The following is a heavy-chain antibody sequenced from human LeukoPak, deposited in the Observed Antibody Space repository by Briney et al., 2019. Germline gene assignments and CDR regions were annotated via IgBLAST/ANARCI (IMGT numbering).Heavy chain of an antibody. CDR1: GFXFSSYS. CDR3: AKCVYSNIYYWFDP. Sequence: GGSLRLSCAASGFXFSSYSMNWVRQAPGKGLEWVSSISTSSNYIYYADSVKGRFTISRDNSKNSLYLQMNSLRTEDTALYYCAKCVYSNIYYWFDPWGQGTLVSVSS. V-gene: IGHV3-21*04. J-gene: IGHJ5*02. CDR2: ISTSSNYI. D-gene: IGHD6-13*01.